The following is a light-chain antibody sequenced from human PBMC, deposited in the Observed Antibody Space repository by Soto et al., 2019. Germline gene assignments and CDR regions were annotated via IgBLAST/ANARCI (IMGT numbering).Light chain of an antibody. J-gene: IGLJ2*01. V-gene: IGLV1-40*01. Sequence: QPVLTQPPSVSGAPGQTVTISCTGSSSNIEAGYDVHWYQHLPGTAPKLLIYDNSHRPSGVPDRFSGSKSGTSASLAITALQAEDEADYYCQSFDSGLAVVFGGGTKLTVL. CDR3: QSFDSGLAVV. CDR1: SSNIEAGYD. CDR2: DNS.